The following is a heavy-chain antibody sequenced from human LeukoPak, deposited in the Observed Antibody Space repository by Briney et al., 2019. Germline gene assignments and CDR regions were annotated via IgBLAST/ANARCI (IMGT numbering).Heavy chain of an antibody. V-gene: IGHV3-23*01. Sequence: TGGSLRLSCAASGFTFSSDDMSWVRQAPGKGLVWVTGISGSGGSTYYADSVKGRFTISRDNSKNTLYLRMNSLRAEDTAVYYCAKHTYYYESSGTTALFDYWGQGTQVTVSS. D-gene: IGHD3-22*01. CDR1: GFTFSSDD. CDR3: AKHTYYYESSGTTALFDY. J-gene: IGHJ4*02. CDR2: ISGSGGST.